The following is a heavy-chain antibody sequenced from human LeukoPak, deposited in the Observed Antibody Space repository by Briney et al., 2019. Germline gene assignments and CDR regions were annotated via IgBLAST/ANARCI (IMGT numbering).Heavy chain of an antibody. J-gene: IGHJ3*02. D-gene: IGHD3-3*01. CDR2: IYYSGGT. CDR3: ARDGGGTIFGVVTMGAFDI. CDR1: GGSISSYY. Sequence: PSETLSLTCTDSGGSISSYYWSWIRQHLGKGLEWIGYIYYSGGTNYNPSLKSRVTISVDTAKTQFSLKLSSVTAADTAVYYCARDGGGTIFGVVTMGAFDIWGQGTMVTVSS. V-gene: IGHV4-59*01.